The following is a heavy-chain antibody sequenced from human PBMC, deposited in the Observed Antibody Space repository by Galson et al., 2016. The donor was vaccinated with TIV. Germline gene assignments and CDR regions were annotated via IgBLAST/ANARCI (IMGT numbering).Heavy chain of an antibody. CDR3: AKEETRGGRLYQYHGTDV. D-gene: IGHD1-26*01. J-gene: IGHJ6*02. CDR1: GASAFTFNTYG. V-gene: IGHV3-30*18. CDR2: ISYDGSNK. Sequence: SLRLSCAASGASAFTFNTYGVHWVRQAPGKRLEWVAVISYDGSNKYLGDSVKGRFTISRDNSENTVYLQMTSLTREDTAVYFCAKEETRGGRLYQYHGTDVWGQGTTVTVSS.